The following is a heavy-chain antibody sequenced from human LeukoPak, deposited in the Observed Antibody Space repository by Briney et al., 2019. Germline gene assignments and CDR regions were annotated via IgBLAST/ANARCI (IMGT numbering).Heavy chain of an antibody. CDR3: ARVGYGSGSWGWFDP. D-gene: IGHD3-10*01. J-gene: IGHJ5*02. V-gene: IGHV4-59*01. CDR2: IYYSGTT. CDR1: GGSISGFF. Sequence: PSETLSHSRTVSGGSISGFFWTWIRQSPGKGLEYIGYIYYSGTTDYNPTLKSRVSMPVDTSKNQFFLNLTSVTAADTAIYYCARVGYGSGSWGWFDPWGQRTVVTVSS.